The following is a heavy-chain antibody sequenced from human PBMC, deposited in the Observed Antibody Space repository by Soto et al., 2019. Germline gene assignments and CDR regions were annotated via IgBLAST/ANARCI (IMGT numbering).Heavy chain of an antibody. CDR2: IYYSGNT. V-gene: IGHV4-59*08. J-gene: IGHJ4*02. CDR1: GGSISTYY. D-gene: IGHD2-2*01. Sequence: QVPLQESGPGLVKPSETLSLTCTVSGGSISTYYWSWIRQPPGKGLEWIGYIYYSGNTNYNPSLKSRVTISVDTSKYQFSLKLSSVTAADTAVYYCARSYCTSTICYGFFDYWGQGTLVTVSS. CDR3: ARSYCTSTICYGFFDY.